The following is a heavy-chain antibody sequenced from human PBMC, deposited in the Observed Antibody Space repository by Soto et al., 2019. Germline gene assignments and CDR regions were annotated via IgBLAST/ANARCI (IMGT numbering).Heavy chain of an antibody. V-gene: IGHV3-64*02. CDR1: GVTFNTIA. CDR2: ISDSGVGT. Sequence: GRSLRLSCAASGVTFNTIAMTWVRQDPGKVLEWVSTISDSGVGTYYADSVKDRFTISRDNSKNTLYLQMGSLRAEDMAVYYCARREQSDYYYMDVWGKGTSVTVSS. J-gene: IGHJ6*03. CDR3: ARREQSDYYYMDV. D-gene: IGHD6-19*01.